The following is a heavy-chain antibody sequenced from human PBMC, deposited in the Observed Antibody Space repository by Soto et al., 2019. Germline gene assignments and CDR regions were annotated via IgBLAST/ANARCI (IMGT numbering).Heavy chain of an antibody. D-gene: IGHD6-19*01. Sequence: SVKVSCKASGGTFSSYAISWVRQAPGQGLEWMGGIIPIFGTANYAQKFQGRVTITADESTSTAYMELSSLRSEDTAVYYCARGRMYSGGWYGTFDIWGQGTMVTVSS. J-gene: IGHJ3*02. V-gene: IGHV1-69*13. CDR3: ARGRMYSGGWYGTFDI. CDR1: GGTFSSYA. CDR2: IIPIFGTA.